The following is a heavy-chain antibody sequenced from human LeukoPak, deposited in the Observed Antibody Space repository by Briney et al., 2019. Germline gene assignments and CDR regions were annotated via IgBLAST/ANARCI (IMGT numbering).Heavy chain of an antibody. D-gene: IGHD6-19*01. Sequence: SETLSLTCTVSGGSISSYYWSWIRQPPGKGLEWIGNIYYSGSTNYNPSLKSRVTISVDTSKNQFSLKLSSVTAADTAVYYCARGIAVAGTWSDYWGQGTLVTVSS. CDR3: ARGIAVAGTWSDY. CDR1: GGSISSYY. J-gene: IGHJ4*02. CDR2: IYYSGST. V-gene: IGHV4-59*08.